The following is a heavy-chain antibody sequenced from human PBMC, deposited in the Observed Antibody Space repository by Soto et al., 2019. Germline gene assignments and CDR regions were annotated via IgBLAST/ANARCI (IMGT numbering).Heavy chain of an antibody. CDR3: ARGGRAVLRFLEWRPAFDI. CDR1: GGSFSGYY. D-gene: IGHD3-3*01. CDR2: INHSGST. V-gene: IGHV4-34*01. J-gene: IGHJ3*02. Sequence: SETLSLTCAVYGGSFSGYYWSWTRQPPGKGLEWIGEINHSGSTNYNPSLKSRVTISVDTSKNQFSLKLSSVTAADTAVYYCARGGRAVLRFLEWRPAFDIWGQGTMVTVSS.